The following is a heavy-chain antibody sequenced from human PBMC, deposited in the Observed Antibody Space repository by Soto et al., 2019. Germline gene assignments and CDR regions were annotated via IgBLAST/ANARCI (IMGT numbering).Heavy chain of an antibody. D-gene: IGHD2-15*01. CDR1: GGTFSSYA. CDR2: IIPIFGTA. J-gene: IGHJ4*02. Sequence: GASVKVSCKASGGTFSSYAISWVRQAPGQGLEWMGGIIPIFGTANYAQKFQGRVTITADESTSTAYMELNSLRAEDTAVYYCARGRYCSGGSCYSVLLDWGQGTLVTVSS. V-gene: IGHV1-69*13. CDR3: ARGRYCSGGSCYSVLLD.